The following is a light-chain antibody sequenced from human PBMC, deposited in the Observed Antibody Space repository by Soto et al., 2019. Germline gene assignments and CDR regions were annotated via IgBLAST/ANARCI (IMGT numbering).Light chain of an antibody. CDR3: QQYSEWPIT. Sequence: MTQSPATLSVSPGERATLSCRASQSVNFNLAWYQQKPGQAPRLLIYGAYTRAPGFPARFSGSASGTEFTLIISSLQSEDSAVYYCQQYSEWPITFGQGTRLEIK. CDR1: QSVNFN. J-gene: IGKJ5*01. V-gene: IGKV3-15*01. CDR2: GAY.